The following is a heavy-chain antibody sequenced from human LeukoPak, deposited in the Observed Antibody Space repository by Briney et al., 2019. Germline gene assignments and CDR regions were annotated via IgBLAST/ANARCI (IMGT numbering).Heavy chain of an antibody. V-gene: IGHV3-49*04. D-gene: IGHD3-10*01. Sequence: PGGSLRLSCIASGFTFGDYAMSWVRQAPGKGLEWVGFIRSKTYGGTTEYAASVKGRFSISRDDSKSIGYLQMNSLKTEDTAVYYCTRERATEIISILRGSDCYYMDVWGKGTTVTISS. J-gene: IGHJ6*03. CDR1: GFTFGDYA. CDR2: IRSKTYGGTT. CDR3: TRERATEIISILRGSDCYYMDV.